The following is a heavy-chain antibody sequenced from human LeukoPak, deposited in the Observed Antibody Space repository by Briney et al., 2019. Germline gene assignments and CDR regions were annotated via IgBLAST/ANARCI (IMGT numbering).Heavy chain of an antibody. V-gene: IGHV4-4*02. CDR1: GGSISSSNW. D-gene: IGHD3-10*01. CDR3: AKSNGYGLVDI. J-gene: IGHJ3*02. CDR2: IYHSGST. Sequence: SETLSLTCAVSGGSISSSNWWSWVRQPPGKGLEWIGEIYHSGSTNYNPSLKSRVTISVDKSRNQFSLKLNSVTAADTAVYYCAKSNGYGLVDIWGQGTMVTVSS.